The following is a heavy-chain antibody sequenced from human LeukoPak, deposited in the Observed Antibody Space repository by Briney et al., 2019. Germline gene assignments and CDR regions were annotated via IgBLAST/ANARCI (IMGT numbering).Heavy chain of an antibody. J-gene: IGHJ4*02. D-gene: IGHD3-22*01. CDR1: GGTFSSYA. V-gene: IGHV1-69*05. CDR3: AREGEPYYYDSSGYYTLDY. CDR2: IIPIFGTA. Sequence: ASVKVSCKASGGTFSSYAISWVRQAPGQGLEWMGRIIPIFGTANYAQKFQGRVTITTGESTSTAYMELSSLRSEDTAVYYCAREGEPYYYDSSGYYTLDYWGQGTLVTVSS.